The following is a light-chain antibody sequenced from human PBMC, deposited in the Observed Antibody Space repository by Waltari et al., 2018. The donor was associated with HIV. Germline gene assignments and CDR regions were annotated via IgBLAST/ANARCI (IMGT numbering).Light chain of an antibody. CDR3: QQYKNWPLN. CDR2: GAS. CDR1: ESVSSD. Sequence: VMVQSPATLSVSPGDRVTLSCRATESVSSDLAWYQQRPGQAPRLVLYGASTRATGIPGRFSGSGSGTDFTLTISSLQSEDFAVYYCQQYKNWPLNFGGGTRVEFK. V-gene: IGKV3-15*01. J-gene: IGKJ4*01.